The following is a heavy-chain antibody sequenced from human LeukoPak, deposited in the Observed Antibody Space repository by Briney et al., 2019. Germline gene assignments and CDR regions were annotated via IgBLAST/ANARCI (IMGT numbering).Heavy chain of an antibody. CDR2: INHSGST. J-gene: IGHJ4*02. D-gene: IGHD2-15*01. CDR1: GGPFSGYY. V-gene: IGHV4-34*01. CDR3: ARGGVQGYCSGGSCPLDY. Sequence: SETLSLTCAVYGGPFSGYYWSWIRQPPGKGLKWIGEINHSGSTNYNPSLKSRVTISVDTSKNQFSLKLSSVTAADTAVYYCARGGVQGYCSGGSCPLDYWGQGTLVTVSS.